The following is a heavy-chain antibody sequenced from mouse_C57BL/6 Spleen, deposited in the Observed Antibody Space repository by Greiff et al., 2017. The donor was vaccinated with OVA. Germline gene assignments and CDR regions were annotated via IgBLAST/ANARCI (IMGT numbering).Heavy chain of an antibody. CDR3: ARPHYYGSSPWFAY. V-gene: IGHV1-9*01. D-gene: IGHD1-1*01. J-gene: IGHJ3*01. Sequence: VKLQQSGAELMKPGASVKLSCKATGYTFTGSWIEWVKQRPGHGLEWIGEILPGSGSTNYNEKFKGKATFTADTSSNTAYMQLSSLTTEDSAIYYCARPHYYGSSPWFAYWGQGTLVTVSA. CDR2: ILPGSGST. CDR1: GYTFTGSW.